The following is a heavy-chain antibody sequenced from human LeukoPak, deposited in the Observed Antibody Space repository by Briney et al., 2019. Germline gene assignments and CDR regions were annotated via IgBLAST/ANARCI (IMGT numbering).Heavy chain of an antibody. CDR2: INHNGST. Sequence: SETLSLTCTVSGGSISSSSYYWGWIRQPPGKGLEWIGEINHNGSTNYNASLKSRVTISVDTSKNQFSLKLTSVTAADTAVYYCARESWFYYYMDVWGKGTTVTVSS. CDR3: ARESWFYYYMDV. D-gene: IGHD3-10*01. V-gene: IGHV4-39*07. J-gene: IGHJ6*03. CDR1: GGSISSSSYY.